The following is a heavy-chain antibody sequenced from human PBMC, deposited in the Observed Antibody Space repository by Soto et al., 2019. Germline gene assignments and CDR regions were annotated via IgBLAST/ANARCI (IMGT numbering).Heavy chain of an antibody. V-gene: IGHV4-4*02. Sequence: SETLSLTCAVSGGSISSSNWWSWVRQPPGKGLEWIGEIYHSGSTNYNPSLKSRVTISVDKSKNQFSVELSSVTAADTAVYYCARRITARLYYYYGMDVWGQGTTVTVSS. CDR1: GGSISSSNW. CDR3: ARRITARLYYYYGMDV. CDR2: IYHSGST. J-gene: IGHJ6*02. D-gene: IGHD6-6*01.